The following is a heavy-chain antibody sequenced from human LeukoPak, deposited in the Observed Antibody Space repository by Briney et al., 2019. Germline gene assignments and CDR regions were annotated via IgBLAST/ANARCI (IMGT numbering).Heavy chain of an antibody. D-gene: IGHD2-15*01. V-gene: IGHV4-59*12. CDR1: GGSISSYY. J-gene: IGHJ4*02. CDR2: IYYSGST. CDR3: ARDGGYCSGGSCYNLFDY. Sequence: SETLSLTCTVSGGSISSYYWSWIRQPPGEGLEWIGFIYYSGSTNYNPSLKSRVTISVDTSKSQFSLKLSSVTAADTAVYYCARDGGYCSGGSCYNLFDYWGQGTLVTVSS.